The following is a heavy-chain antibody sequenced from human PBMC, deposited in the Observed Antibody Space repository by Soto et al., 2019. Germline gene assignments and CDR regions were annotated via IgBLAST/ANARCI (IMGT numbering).Heavy chain of an antibody. CDR2: ISSSSTTI. Sequence: GGSLRLSCAASGFTFSSYSMNWVRQAPGKGLEWVSYISSSSTTIYYADSVKGRFTISRDDAKNSLYLQMNSLRDGDTAVYFCAREGGLRYLFDYWGQGTLVTVSS. CDR3: AREGGLRYLFDY. D-gene: IGHD3-9*01. J-gene: IGHJ4*02. V-gene: IGHV3-48*02. CDR1: GFTFSSYS.